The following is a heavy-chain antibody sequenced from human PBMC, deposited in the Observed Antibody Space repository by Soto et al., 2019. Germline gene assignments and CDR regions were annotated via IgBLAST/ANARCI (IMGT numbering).Heavy chain of an antibody. J-gene: IGHJ4*02. D-gene: IGHD6-13*01. CDR1: GFTFDSHT. CDR2: ISFDGSLK. Sequence: QVRLVESGGGVVQPGRSLRLSCTASGFTFDSHTMHWVRQSPGKGLEWVALISFDGSLKYDSDSVKGRFSISRDNSKNTVFLEMNSLRPEDTAVYYCARTYSSSWNYLDYWGQGVQVIVSS. V-gene: IGHV3-30*04. CDR3: ARTYSSSWNYLDY.